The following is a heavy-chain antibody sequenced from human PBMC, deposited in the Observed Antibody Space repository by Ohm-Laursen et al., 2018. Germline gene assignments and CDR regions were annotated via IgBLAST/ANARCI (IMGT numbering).Heavy chain of an antibody. CDR3: ARTQANYYYFDY. CDR1: GGSISSYY. CDR2: IYSSGST. V-gene: IGHV4-4*07. J-gene: IGHJ4*02. D-gene: IGHD4/OR15-4a*01. Sequence: SDTLSLPCTVSGGSISSYYWSWIRQPAGEGLEWIGRIYSSGSTDYNPSLKSRVTLSVDTSKNQFSLKLTSVAAADTAVYYCARTQANYYYFDYWGQGALVTVSS.